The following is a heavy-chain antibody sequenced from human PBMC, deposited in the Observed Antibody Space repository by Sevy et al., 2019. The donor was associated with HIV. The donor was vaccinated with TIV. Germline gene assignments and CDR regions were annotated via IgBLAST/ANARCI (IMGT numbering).Heavy chain of an antibody. D-gene: IGHD2-21*02. J-gene: IGHJ4*02. CDR2: INPKSGGA. Sequence: ASVKVSCKPSGYIFTDYYIHWMRQAPGQGLEWIGYINPKSGGANSAQRFQGRVALTRDTSISAVSMELSRLNTDDTAVYYCARVPQQVADDTYDDSGAYYPFYYFDYWGQGTLVTVSS. CDR1: GYIFTDYY. V-gene: IGHV1-2*02. CDR3: ARVPQQVADDTYDDSGAYYPFYYFDY.